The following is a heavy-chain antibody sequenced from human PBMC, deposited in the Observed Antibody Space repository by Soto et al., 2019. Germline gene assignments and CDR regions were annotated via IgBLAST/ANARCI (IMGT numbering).Heavy chain of an antibody. CDR2: IYPGDHET. J-gene: IGHJ5*02. Sequence: GESLKISCRCSGYTFSNFWIAWVRHLPGKGLEWMGIIYPGDHETRYSPSFHGKVTISADKSINTAYLQWSSLEASDSAFYYCARSPRSSPYFDPWGPGALVTVSS. D-gene: IGHD6-13*01. CDR3: ARSPRSSPYFDP. V-gene: IGHV5-51*01. CDR1: GYTFSNFW.